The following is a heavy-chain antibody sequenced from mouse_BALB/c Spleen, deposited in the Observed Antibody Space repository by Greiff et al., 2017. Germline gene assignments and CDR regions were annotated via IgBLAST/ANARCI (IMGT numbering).Heavy chain of an antibody. CDR1: GFNIKDTY. Sequence: DVKLVESGAELVKPGASVKLSCTASGFNIKDTYMHWVKQRPEQGLEWIGRIDPANGNTKYDPKFQGKATITADTSSNTAYLQLSSLTSEDTAVYYCARLGYDGSLPYWGQGTLVTVSA. V-gene: IGHV14-3*02. CDR2: IDPANGNT. CDR3: ARLGYDGSLPY. J-gene: IGHJ3*01. D-gene: IGHD1-1*01.